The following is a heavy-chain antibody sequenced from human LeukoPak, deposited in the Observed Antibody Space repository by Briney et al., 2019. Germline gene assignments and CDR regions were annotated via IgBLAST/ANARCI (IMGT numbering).Heavy chain of an antibody. CDR1: GYTFTSYG. V-gene: IGHV1-18*01. D-gene: IGHD1-26*01. CDR3: ARGGSSTGFDY. CDR2: ISRYNDKT. J-gene: IGHJ4*02. Sequence: GASVKVSCKASGYTFTSYGISWVRQAPGQGLEWVGWISRYNDKTNYAQKLQGRVTMTTDTSTSTTYMELRSLRSDDTAVYYCARGGSSTGFDYWGQGTLVTVSS.